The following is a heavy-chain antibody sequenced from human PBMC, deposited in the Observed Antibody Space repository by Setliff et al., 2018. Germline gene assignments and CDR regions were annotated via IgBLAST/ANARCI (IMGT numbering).Heavy chain of an antibody. D-gene: IGHD3-16*01. Sequence: GGSLRLSCSASGFTFSGYEMNWVRQAPGKGLEWLSYISDSGTTISYGDSVEGRFTISRDNAKNSLYLLMSSLRAEDTAVYYCAGEYDDSVHGGLDYWGLGTLVTVSS. J-gene: IGHJ4*02. CDR3: AGEYDDSVHGGLDY. CDR2: ISDSGTTI. V-gene: IGHV3-48*03. CDR1: GFTFSGYE.